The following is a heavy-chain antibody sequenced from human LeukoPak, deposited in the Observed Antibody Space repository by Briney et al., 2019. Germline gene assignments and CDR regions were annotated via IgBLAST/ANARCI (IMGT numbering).Heavy chain of an antibody. CDR2: IYYSGST. CDR1: GGSFSSYY. J-gene: IGHJ3*02. V-gene: IGHV4-59*01. D-gene: IGHD4-23*01. Sequence: PSETLSLTCAVYGGSFSSYYWSWIRQPPGKGLEWIGYIYYSGSTNYNPSLKSRVTISIDTSKNQFSLKLSSVTAADTAVYYCAKGGTTVVTPSHAFDIWGQGTMVTVSS. CDR3: AKGGTTVVTPSHAFDI.